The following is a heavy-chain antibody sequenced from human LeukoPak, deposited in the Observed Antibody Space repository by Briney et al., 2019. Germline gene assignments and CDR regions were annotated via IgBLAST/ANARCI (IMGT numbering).Heavy chain of an antibody. CDR1: GFTFSNYV. CDR2: ISGSGGST. D-gene: IGHD1-26*01. CDR3: AKGGKWDVTPFDY. Sequence: GGSLRLSCAASGFTFSNYVMSWVRQAPGKGLEWVSAISGSGGSTYYADSVKGRFTISRDNSKNTLYLQLNSLRAEDTAVYYCAKGGKWDVTPFDYWGQGTLVTVSS. J-gene: IGHJ4*02. V-gene: IGHV3-23*01.